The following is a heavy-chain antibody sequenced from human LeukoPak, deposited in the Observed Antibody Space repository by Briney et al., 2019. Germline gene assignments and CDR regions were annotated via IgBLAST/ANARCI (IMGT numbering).Heavy chain of an antibody. V-gene: IGHV3-72*01. J-gene: IGHJ4*02. CDR2: AKNKADSYTI. Sequence: PGGSLRLSCSASGFTFSDHYMDWVRQAPGKGLEWVGRAKNKADSYTIEYAASVRGRFTISRDDSKNSLYLQMNSLKTEDTAVYYCVNDSSFWTFDYWGQGTLVTVSS. CDR3: VNDSSFWTFDY. CDR1: GFTFSDHY. D-gene: IGHD3-22*01.